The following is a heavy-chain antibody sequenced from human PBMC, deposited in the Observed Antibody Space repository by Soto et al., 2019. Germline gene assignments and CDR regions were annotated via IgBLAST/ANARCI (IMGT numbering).Heavy chain of an antibody. CDR3: AREGDMGSSAFDC. CDR2: VSSDGSFT. V-gene: IGHV3-74*01. CDR1: GFTFSKYW. J-gene: IGHJ4*02. D-gene: IGHD3-10*01. Sequence: EVQLVESGGGLVQPGGSLRLSCAASGFTFSKYWMHWVRQAPGKGLVWVARVSSDGSFTYYADSVKGRFTIYRDNAQNTLYLQMSTLRPDDTAVYYCAREGDMGSSAFDCWGQGTLVTVSS.